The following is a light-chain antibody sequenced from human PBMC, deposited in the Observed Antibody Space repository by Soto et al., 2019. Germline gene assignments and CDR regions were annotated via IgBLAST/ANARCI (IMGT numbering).Light chain of an antibody. CDR1: SSNIGSNP. V-gene: IGLV1-44*01. Sequence: QSVLTQPPSASGTPGQRVTISCSGSSSNIGSNPVNWYQQLPGTAPKLLIYSDDHRSSGGPDRFSGSKSGTSVSLAIDGLQSEDEADYYCESWDDSLGGDWVFGGGTKLAVL. CDR2: SDD. CDR3: ESWDDSLGGDWV. J-gene: IGLJ3*02.